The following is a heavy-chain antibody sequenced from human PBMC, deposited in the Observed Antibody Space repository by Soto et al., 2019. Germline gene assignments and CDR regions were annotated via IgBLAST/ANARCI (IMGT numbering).Heavy chain of an antibody. CDR1: GFSFTNYW. J-gene: IGHJ4*02. CDR3: ARQRGNYSPLGYFDS. CDR2: IFPGNSDP. V-gene: IGHV5-51*01. D-gene: IGHD1-26*01. Sequence: GESLKISCKGSGFSFTNYWIGWVRQMPGKGLGWMGIIFPGNSDPRYGPSFQGQVTISYNKSVNTAYLQWTSLEASDTAMYFCARQRGNYSPLGYFDSWGQGTLVAVSS.